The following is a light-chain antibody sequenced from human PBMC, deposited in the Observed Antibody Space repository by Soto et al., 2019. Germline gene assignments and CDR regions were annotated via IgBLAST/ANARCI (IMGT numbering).Light chain of an antibody. CDR2: DAS. J-gene: IGKJ3*01. CDR3: QQYVNLPSRFT. Sequence: DIQMTQSPSSLSASVGDRVTITCQASQDISNYLNWYQQKPGKAPKLLIYDASNLETGVPSRFSGSGSGTDFTFTISSLQPEDIATYYCQQYVNLPSRFTFGPGTKVDIK. V-gene: IGKV1-33*01. CDR1: QDISNY.